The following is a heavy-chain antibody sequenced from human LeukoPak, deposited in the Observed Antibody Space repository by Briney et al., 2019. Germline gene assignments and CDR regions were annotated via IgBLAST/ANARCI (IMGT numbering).Heavy chain of an antibody. V-gene: IGHV3-74*01. Sequence: GGSLRLSCAASGFTFSTYWMHWVRQAPGKGLVWVSRIKSDGSSTSYADSVKGRFTISRDNAKNSLYLQMNSLRAEDTALYYCAKDKSYDSSGYYYFDYWGQGTLVTVSS. D-gene: IGHD3-22*01. CDR2: IKSDGSST. CDR3: AKDKSYDSSGYYYFDY. CDR1: GFTFSTYW. J-gene: IGHJ4*02.